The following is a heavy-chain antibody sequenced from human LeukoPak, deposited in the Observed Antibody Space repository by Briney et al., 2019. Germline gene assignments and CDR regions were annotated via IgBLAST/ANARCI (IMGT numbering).Heavy chain of an antibody. CDR3: AKDLASLGYCSGGSCPAHR. D-gene: IGHD2-15*01. Sequence: GGSLTLLCAASGFTFSIYGVHWARQAPGKGLEWVAFIRYDGSNKYYADSVKGRFTISRDNSKNTLYLQMNRLRAEDTAVYYCAKDLASLGYCSGGSCPAHRWSERTLLTVSS. CDR2: IRYDGSNK. V-gene: IGHV3-30*02. J-gene: IGHJ4*02. CDR1: GFTFSIYG.